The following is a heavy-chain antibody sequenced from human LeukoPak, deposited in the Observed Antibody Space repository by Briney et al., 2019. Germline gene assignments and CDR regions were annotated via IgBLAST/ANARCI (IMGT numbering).Heavy chain of an antibody. Sequence: GGSLRLSCAASGFTFSSYAMSWVRQAPGKGLEWVSAISGSGGSTYYADSVKGRFTISRDNSKNTLYLQMNSLRAEDTAVYYCARVYCSSTSCFHFDYWGQGTLVTVSS. CDR3: ARVYCSSTSCFHFDY. CDR2: ISGSGGST. J-gene: IGHJ4*02. D-gene: IGHD2-2*01. V-gene: IGHV3-23*01. CDR1: GFTFSSYA.